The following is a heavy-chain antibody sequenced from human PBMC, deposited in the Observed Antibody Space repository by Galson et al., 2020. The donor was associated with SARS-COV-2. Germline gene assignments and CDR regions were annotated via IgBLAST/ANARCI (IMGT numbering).Heavy chain of an antibody. J-gene: IGHJ3*02. D-gene: IGHD3-22*01. Sequence: SQTLSLTCTVSVGSISSGGYYWSWIRQHPGKGLEWIGYIYHSGSTYYNPSLKSRVTISVDTSKNQFSLKLSSVTAADTAVYYCARVGRSGGSYMMVVVCAFDIWGHGTMVTFA. CDR2: IYHSGST. CDR3: ARVGRSGGSYMMVVVCAFDI. V-gene: IGHV4-31*03. CDR1: VGSISSGGYY.